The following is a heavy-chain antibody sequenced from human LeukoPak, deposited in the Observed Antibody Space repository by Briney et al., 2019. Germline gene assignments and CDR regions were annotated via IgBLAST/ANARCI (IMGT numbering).Heavy chain of an antibody. J-gene: IGHJ4*02. D-gene: IGHD2-15*01. CDR3: ARGADTHFDY. Sequence: GGSLRLSCAASGFTVSSNYMTWVRQATGKGLEWVSAIGTAGDTYYQGSVRGRFTMSRENAKNSLYLQMNSLTAGDTAVYYCARGADTHFDYWGQGILVTVSS. V-gene: IGHV3-13*04. CDR2: IGTAGDT. CDR1: GFTVSSNY.